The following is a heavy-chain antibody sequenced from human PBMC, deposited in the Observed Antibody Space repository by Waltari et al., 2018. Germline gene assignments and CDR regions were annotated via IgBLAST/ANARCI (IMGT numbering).Heavy chain of an antibody. Sequence: QVQLVQSGAEVKNPGASVKVSCKASGYTFSDYFLHWVRQAPGQGLEWMEWNNPNSGVTKYAQSFQGRVTMTRDTSINTFYMELSILRSDDTALYYCAAVIRPGRTLPWGYWGQGTLVTVSS. CDR1: GYTFSDYF. CDR2: NNPNSGVT. V-gene: IGHV1-2*02. J-gene: IGHJ4*02. CDR3: AAVIRPGRTLPWGY. D-gene: IGHD7-27*01.